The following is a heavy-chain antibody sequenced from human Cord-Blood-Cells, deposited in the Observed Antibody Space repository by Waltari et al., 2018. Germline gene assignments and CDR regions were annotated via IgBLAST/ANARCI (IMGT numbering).Heavy chain of an antibody. J-gene: IGHJ4*02. CDR1: GFTFSSYG. V-gene: IGHV3-33*01. CDR2: IWYDGSNK. CDR3: ARHAVAAAAYDY. Sequence: QVRLVESGGGVVQPGRSLRLSCAASGFTFSSYGMHWVRQATGKGLEVVAVIWYDGSNKYYADSVKGRFTISRDNSKNTLYLQMNSLRAEDTAVDYCARHAVAAAAYDYWGQGTLVTVSS. D-gene: IGHD6-13*01.